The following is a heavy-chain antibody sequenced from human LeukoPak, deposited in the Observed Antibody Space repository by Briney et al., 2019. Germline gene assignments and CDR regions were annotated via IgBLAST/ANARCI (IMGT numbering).Heavy chain of an antibody. CDR1: GYTFSNYG. CDR3: ARHSGSGWQALGY. D-gene: IGHD6-19*01. V-gene: IGHV1-18*04. CDR2: TSYNGNT. J-gene: IGHJ4*02. Sequence: EASVKLSCKPSGYTFSNYGISWVRQAPGLGLEWMGWTSYNGNTNYAQKFQDRVTMTTDTSTTTAYMELRSLESDDTAVYYCARHSGSGWQALGYWGQGTLVTVSS.